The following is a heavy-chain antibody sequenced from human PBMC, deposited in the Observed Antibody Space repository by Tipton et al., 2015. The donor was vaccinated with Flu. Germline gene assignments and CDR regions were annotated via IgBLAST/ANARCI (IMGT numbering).Heavy chain of an antibody. Sequence: TLSLTCTISGGSFSAYYWSWIRQSPGKGLEWIGEVNHSGGTNYNPSLKGRVTISLDTSKNHFSLELSSVTAADTAVYYCARGFYGAFDIWGQGTMVTVSS. D-gene: IGHD4-17*01. CDR1: GGSFSAYY. CDR2: VNHSGGT. CDR3: ARGFYGAFDI. V-gene: IGHV4-34*01. J-gene: IGHJ3*02.